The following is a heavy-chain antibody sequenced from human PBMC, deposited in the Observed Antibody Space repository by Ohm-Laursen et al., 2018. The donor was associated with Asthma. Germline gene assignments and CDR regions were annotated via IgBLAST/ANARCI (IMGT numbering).Heavy chain of an antibody. CDR2: MNPNSGNT. CDR3: ARGGSMVQRFISLSGYYGMDV. Sequence: ASVKVSCKASGYTFTSYDINWVRQATGQGLEWMGWMNPNSGNTGYAQKFQGRVTMTRNTSISTAYMELSSLRSEDTAVYYCARGGSMVQRFISLSGYYGMDVWGQGTTVTVSS. J-gene: IGHJ6*02. V-gene: IGHV1-8*01. CDR1: GYTFTSYD. D-gene: IGHD1-1*01.